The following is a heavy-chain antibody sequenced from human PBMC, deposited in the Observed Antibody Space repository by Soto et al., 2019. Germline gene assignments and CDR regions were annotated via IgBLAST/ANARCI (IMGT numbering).Heavy chain of an antibody. V-gene: IGHV3-30*18. CDR1: GFTFSRYG. CDR2: ISYDGNNK. J-gene: IGHJ4*02. Sequence: GGSLRLSCAASGFTFSRYGMHWVRQGPGEGLEWMTVISYDGNNKYYADSVKGRFTISRDNSKNTLYLQMNSLRVEDTAVYYCAKDGGDYGDYGYFDYWGQGTPVTVSS. D-gene: IGHD4-17*01. CDR3: AKDGGDYGDYGYFDY.